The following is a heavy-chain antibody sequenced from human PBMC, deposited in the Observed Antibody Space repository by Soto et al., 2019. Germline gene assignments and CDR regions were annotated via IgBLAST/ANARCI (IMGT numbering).Heavy chain of an antibody. Sequence: GASVKVSCKASGYTFTRSGISWVRQAPGQGLEWMGWISTYNGDTNYAQTFQGRVTMTTDTSTSTAYMELRSLRSDDTAVYYCARETMIVVVPVASDAFDIWGQGTMVTVSS. J-gene: IGHJ3*02. V-gene: IGHV1-18*01. CDR2: ISTYNGDT. D-gene: IGHD3-22*01. CDR1: GYTFTRSG. CDR3: ARETMIVVVPVASDAFDI.